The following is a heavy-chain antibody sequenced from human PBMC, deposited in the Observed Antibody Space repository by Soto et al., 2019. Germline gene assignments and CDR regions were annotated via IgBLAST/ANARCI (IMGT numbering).Heavy chain of an antibody. J-gene: IGHJ4*02. Sequence: SETLNLTCSVATSSLIPSSYYWSWIRQPPGRGPEWIGSIYYSGNTYYKPSLKSRVSISIDTSRNQFSLKLTSVTAADTGVYYCASSSPFHYWGPGILVT. CDR2: IYYSGNT. V-gene: IGHV4-39*01. CDR3: ASSSPFHY. CDR1: TSSLIPSSYY. D-gene: IGHD6-6*01.